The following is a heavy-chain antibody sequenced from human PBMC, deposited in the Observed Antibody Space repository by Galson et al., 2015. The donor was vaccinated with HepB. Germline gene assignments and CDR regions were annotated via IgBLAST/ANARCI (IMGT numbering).Heavy chain of an antibody. CDR3: AVRGGS. V-gene: IGHV3-74*01. D-gene: IGHD3-16*01. CDR2: IKSDGSDT. Sequence: SLRLSCAASGFTFSDYWMYWARQAPGKGLDWVSRIKSDGSDTYYADSVEGRFTISRDNGKNTLFLQMNSLRAEDTAVYYCAVRGGSWGQGTLVTVSS. CDR1: GFTFSDYW. J-gene: IGHJ4*02.